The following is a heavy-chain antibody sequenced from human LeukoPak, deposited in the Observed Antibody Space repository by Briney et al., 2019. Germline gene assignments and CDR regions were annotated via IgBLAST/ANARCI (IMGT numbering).Heavy chain of an antibody. CDR2: ISSSSSYI. CDR3: ARVGWFGELLNWFDP. CDR1: GFTFSSYS. D-gene: IGHD3-10*01. J-gene: IGHJ5*02. Sequence: GGSLRLSCAASGFTFSSYSMNWVRQAPGKGLEWVSSISSSSSYIYYADSVKGRFTISRGNAKNSLYLQMNSLRAEDTAVYYCARVGWFGELLNWFDPWGQGTLVTVSS. V-gene: IGHV3-21*01.